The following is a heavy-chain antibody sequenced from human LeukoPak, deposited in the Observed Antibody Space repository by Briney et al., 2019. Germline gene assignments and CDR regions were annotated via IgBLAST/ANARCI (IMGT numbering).Heavy chain of an antibody. CDR2: FDPEDGET. J-gene: IGHJ5*02. V-gene: IGHV1-24*01. Sequence: GASVKVSCKVSGYTLTELSMHLVRQAPGKGLEWMGGFDPEDGETIYAQKFQGRVTMTEDTSTDTAYMELSSLRSEDTAVYYCATLNPITGTTRNWFDPWGQGTLVTVSS. CDR1: GYTLTELS. CDR3: ATLNPITGTTRNWFDP. D-gene: IGHD1-7*01.